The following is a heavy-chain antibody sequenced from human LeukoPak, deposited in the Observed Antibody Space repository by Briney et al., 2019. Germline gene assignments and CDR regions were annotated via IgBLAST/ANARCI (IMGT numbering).Heavy chain of an antibody. Sequence: PSETLSLTCTVSGGSISSPISYWGWIRQPPGKGLEWIATVRHSGATFYSPSLEGRLTISIDTSTNQFSLKMTSMTAADTAVYYCARRIVGVIDAFDYWGQGALVTVSS. CDR2: VRHSGAT. CDR3: ARRIVGVIDAFDY. CDR1: GGSISSPISY. J-gene: IGHJ4*02. D-gene: IGHD1-26*01. V-gene: IGHV4-39*01.